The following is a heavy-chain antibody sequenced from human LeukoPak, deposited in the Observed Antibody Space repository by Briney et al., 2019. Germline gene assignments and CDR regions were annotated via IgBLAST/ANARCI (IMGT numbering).Heavy chain of an antibody. Sequence: ASVKVSCKASGYTFTSYDINWVRQATGQGLEWMGWMNPNSGNTGYAQKFQGRVTMTRNTSISKAYMELSRLRSEETAVYYCAIRRVGDIVVVVAANGFDYWGQGTLVTVSS. D-gene: IGHD2-15*01. CDR2: MNPNSGNT. CDR1: GYTFTSYD. V-gene: IGHV1-8*01. J-gene: IGHJ4*02. CDR3: AIRRVGDIVVVVAANGFDY.